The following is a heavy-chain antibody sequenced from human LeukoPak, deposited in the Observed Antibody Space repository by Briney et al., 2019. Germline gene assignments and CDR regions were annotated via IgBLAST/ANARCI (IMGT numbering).Heavy chain of an antibody. CDR2: ISGSGGST. CDR1: GFTFSSYA. Sequence: PGGSLRLSCAASGFTFSSYAMSWVRQAPGKGLEWVSAISGSGGSTYYADSVKGRFTISRDNSKNTLYLQMNSLRAEDTAVYYCARGLPIVVVPVGAFDIWGQGTMVTVSS. V-gene: IGHV3-23*01. J-gene: IGHJ3*02. D-gene: IGHD2-2*01. CDR3: ARGLPIVVVPVGAFDI.